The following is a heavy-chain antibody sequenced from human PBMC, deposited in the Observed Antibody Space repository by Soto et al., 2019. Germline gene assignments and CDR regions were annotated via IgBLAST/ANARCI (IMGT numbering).Heavy chain of an antibody. Sequence: GGSLRLSCAASGFTFSSYGMHWVRQAPGKGLEWVAVISYDGSNKYYADSVKGRFTISRDNSKNTLYLQMNSLRAEDTAVYYCAKLMYYYDSSGYEQFDYWGQGTLVTVSS. CDR2: ISYDGSNK. J-gene: IGHJ4*02. CDR1: GFTFSSYG. D-gene: IGHD3-22*01. V-gene: IGHV3-30*18. CDR3: AKLMYYYDSSGYEQFDY.